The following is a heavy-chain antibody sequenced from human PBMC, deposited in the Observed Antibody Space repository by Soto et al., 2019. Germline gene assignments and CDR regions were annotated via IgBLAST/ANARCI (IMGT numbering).Heavy chain of an antibody. V-gene: IGHV4-59*01. Sequence: SETLSLTCTVSGGSISSYYWSWIRQPPGKGLEWIGYIYYSGSTNYNPSLKSRVTISVDTSKNQFSLKLSSVTAADTAVYYCARWAMSRAAHDRQWDYYYGMDVWGQGTTVTVSS. J-gene: IGHJ6*02. CDR1: GGSISSYY. D-gene: IGHD6-6*01. CDR2: IYYSGST. CDR3: ARWAMSRAAHDRQWDYYYGMDV.